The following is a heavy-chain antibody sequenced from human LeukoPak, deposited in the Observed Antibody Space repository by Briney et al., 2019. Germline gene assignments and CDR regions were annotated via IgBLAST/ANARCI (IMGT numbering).Heavy chain of an antibody. Sequence: SETLSLTCTVSGDSLNSYYWSWIRQPPGEGPQWIGYIFYSGSSNYNASLRSRVAISVDTSKNQFSLKLTSVTAADTAVYYCAGRAARFFDYWGQGILVTVSS. J-gene: IGHJ4*02. CDR3: AGRAARFFDY. CDR2: IFYSGSS. CDR1: GDSLNSYY. D-gene: IGHD6-25*01. V-gene: IGHV4-59*01.